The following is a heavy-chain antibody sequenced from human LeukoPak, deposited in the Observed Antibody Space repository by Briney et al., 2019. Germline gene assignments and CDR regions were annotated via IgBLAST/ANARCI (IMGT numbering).Heavy chain of an antibody. CDR3: ARAVTVVARGGLVFDY. CDR1: GFTFSSYS. Sequence: GGSLRLSCAASGFTFSSYSMNWVRQAPGKGLEWVSYISSSSNTIYYADSVKGRFTISRDNAKNSLFLQMNSLRDEDTSVYYCARAVTVVARGGLVFDYWGQGTLVTVSS. D-gene: IGHD2-21*01. J-gene: IGHJ4*02. CDR2: ISSSSNTI. V-gene: IGHV3-48*02.